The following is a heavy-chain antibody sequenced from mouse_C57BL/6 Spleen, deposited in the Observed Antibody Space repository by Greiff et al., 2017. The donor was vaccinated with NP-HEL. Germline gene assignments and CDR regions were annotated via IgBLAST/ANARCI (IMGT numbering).Heavy chain of an antibody. J-gene: IGHJ2*01. D-gene: IGHD1-1*01. V-gene: IGHV1-82*01. CDR2: IYPGDGDT. Sequence: VQLQQSGPELVKPGASVKISCKASGYAFSSSWMNWVKQRPGKGLEWIGRIYPGDGDTNYNGKFKGKATLTADKSSSTAYMQLSSLTSEDSAVYFCARRGTVVLDYWGQGTTLTVSS. CDR1: GYAFSSSW. CDR3: ARRGTVVLDY.